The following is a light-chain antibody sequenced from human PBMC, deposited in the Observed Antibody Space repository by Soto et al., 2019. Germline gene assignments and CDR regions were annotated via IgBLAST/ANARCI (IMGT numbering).Light chain of an antibody. J-gene: IGKJ4*01. CDR1: QDISNY. Sequence: DIQLTQSPSFLSASVGDRVTITCRASQDISNYLAWYQQKPGKAPKFLIYGTSTLQSGVPSRFSGSRSGTEFTLTISSLQPADFATYYCQQVNSYPLTFGGGTKVEIK. CDR2: GTS. V-gene: IGKV1-9*01. CDR3: QQVNSYPLT.